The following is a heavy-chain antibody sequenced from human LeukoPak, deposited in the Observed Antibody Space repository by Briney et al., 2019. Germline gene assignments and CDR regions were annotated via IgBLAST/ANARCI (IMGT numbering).Heavy chain of an antibody. CDR2: IYSDGTS. D-gene: IGHD7-27*01. V-gene: IGHV3-53*01. CDR1: GFTVSNSF. CDR3: TKTGGPWD. J-gene: IGHJ4*02. Sequence: GGSLRLSCAASGFTVSNSFMSWIRQAPGKGLEWVSVIYSDGTSYYADSVKARFSISRDNSKNSLYLQMNSLRVEDTAMCYCTKTGGPWDWGQGTLVTVSS.